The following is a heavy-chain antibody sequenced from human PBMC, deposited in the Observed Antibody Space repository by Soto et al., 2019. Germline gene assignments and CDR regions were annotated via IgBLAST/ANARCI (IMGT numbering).Heavy chain of an antibody. D-gene: IGHD2-2*01. Sequence: GGSLRLSCTASGFTFGDYAMSWFRQAPGKGLEWVGFIRSKAYGGTTEYAASVKGRFTISRDDSKSIAYLQMNSLKTEDTAVYYCTRDLSVSNIVVVPAANDYWGQGTLVTVSS. CDR2: IRSKAYGGTT. CDR3: TRDLSVSNIVVVPAANDY. CDR1: GFTFGDYA. J-gene: IGHJ4*02. V-gene: IGHV3-49*03.